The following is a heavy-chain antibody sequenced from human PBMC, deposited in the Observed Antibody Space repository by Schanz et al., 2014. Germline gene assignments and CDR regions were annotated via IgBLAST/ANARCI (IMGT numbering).Heavy chain of an antibody. CDR2: IFHSGTT. CDR1: GGSISSGVW. D-gene: IGHD2-21*01. J-gene: IGHJ3*01. Sequence: QVQLQESGPGLVKPSGTLSLTCVVSGGSISSGVWWTWARQSPGKGLEWIGEIFHSGTTNYNPSLESRVTISGDKSKNQFPLILSSMTAADTAVYYCTRSTLWSYDVWGRGTMVIVSS. CDR3: TRSTLWSYDV. V-gene: IGHV4-4*02.